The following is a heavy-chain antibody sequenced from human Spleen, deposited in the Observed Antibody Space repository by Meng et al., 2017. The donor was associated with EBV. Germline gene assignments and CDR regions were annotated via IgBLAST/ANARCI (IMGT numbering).Heavy chain of an antibody. J-gene: IGHJ4*02. D-gene: IGHD5-24*01. CDR3: VRGGEGDGYSLPY. Sequence: YYYIWSRPPPGKGLEWIGEIIHTGETNYNPSLTGRVTISRDTSKKHLSLRLNSVTAADTAVYYCVRGGEGDGYSLPYWGQGTLVTVSS. CDR2: IIHTGET. V-gene: IGHV4-34*01. CDR1: YY.